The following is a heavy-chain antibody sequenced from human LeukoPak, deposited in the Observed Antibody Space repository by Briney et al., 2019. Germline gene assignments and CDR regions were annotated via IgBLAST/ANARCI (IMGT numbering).Heavy chain of an antibody. CDR3: AQGGGCCGGDCFFYFDN. Sequence: QPGGSLRLSCAASRFTFSTNPMSWVRQAPGKGLEWVSSISGSGATMYYAASVQGRFTISRDNSKKTLDLQMNSLTSVLTALHYCAQGGGCCGGDCFFYFDNWGQGTLVIVSS. V-gene: IGHV3-23*01. J-gene: IGHJ4*02. CDR2: ISGSGATM. CDR1: RFTFSTNP. D-gene: IGHD2-21*02.